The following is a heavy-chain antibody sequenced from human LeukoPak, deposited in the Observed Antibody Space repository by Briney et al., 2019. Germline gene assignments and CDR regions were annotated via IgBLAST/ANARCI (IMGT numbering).Heavy chain of an antibody. Sequence: ASVKVSCKASGSTFTGYYMHWVRQAPGQGLEWMGWFNPNSSGTNYAQKFQGRVTMTRDTSISTAYMELSRLRSADTAVYYCARGLSEYSGRYYADYWGQGTLVTVSS. CDR3: ARGLSEYSGRYYADY. V-gene: IGHV1-2*02. CDR2: FNPNSSGT. J-gene: IGHJ4*02. CDR1: GSTFTGYY. D-gene: IGHD1-26*01.